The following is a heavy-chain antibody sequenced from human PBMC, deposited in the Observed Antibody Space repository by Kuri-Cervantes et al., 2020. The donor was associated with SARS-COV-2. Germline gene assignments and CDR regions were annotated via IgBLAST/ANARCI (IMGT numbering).Heavy chain of an antibody. CDR2: ISSSSNYI. J-gene: IGHJ6*02. CDR1: GFSFSSYS. V-gene: IGHV3-21*01. CDR3: ARERYYSGHYGMDV. D-gene: IGHD3-10*01. Sequence: GGSLRLSCAASGFSFSSYSMNWVRQAPGKGLEWVSFISSSSNYIYYADSLKGRFTISRDNAKNSLYLQMNSPRAEDTAVYYCARERYYSGHYGMDVWGQGTTVTVSS.